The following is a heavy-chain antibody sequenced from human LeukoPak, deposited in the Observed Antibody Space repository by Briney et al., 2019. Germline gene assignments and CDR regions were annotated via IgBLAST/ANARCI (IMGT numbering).Heavy chain of an antibody. V-gene: IGHV4-39*02. J-gene: IGHJ4*02. CDR2: IYYSGTT. D-gene: IGHD4-17*01. CDR1: GGSIRSSNCY. CDR3: AREEDYGDYFDY. Sequence: SETLSLTCTVSGGSIRSSNCYWGWIRQPPGKGLEWIGNIYYSGTTYYNPSLKSRVTISVDTSKNQFSLKLSSVTAADTAVYYCAREEDYGDYFDYWSQGTLVTVSS.